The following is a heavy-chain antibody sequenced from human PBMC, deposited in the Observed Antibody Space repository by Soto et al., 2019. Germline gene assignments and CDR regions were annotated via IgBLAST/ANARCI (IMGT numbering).Heavy chain of an antibody. J-gene: IGHJ3*02. CDR3: VRGGKTAGAFDI. Sequence: QVQLVESGGGVVQPGRSLSLSCAASGFTFSNYGMHWVRQAPGKGLEWVAVIWNDGNKKYYADSVKGRFTISRDNCKNTLFLQMNSLTAEDPAVYYCVRGGKTAGAFDIWGQGTMVTVSS. D-gene: IGHD3-16*01. CDR2: IWNDGNKK. CDR1: GFTFSNYG. V-gene: IGHV3-33*01.